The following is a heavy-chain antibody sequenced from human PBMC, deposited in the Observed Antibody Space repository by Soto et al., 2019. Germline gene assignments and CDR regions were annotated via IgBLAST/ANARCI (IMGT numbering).Heavy chain of an antibody. D-gene: IGHD4-4*01. Sequence: LRLSCAASGFTVSSNYMSWVRQAPGKGLEWISVIYSGGSTYYADSVEGRFTISRDNSKNTLYLQMNSLRAEDTAVYYCAREGFTVYYGMDVWGQGTTVTVSS. V-gene: IGHV3-53*01. CDR1: GFTVSSNY. CDR2: IYSGGST. J-gene: IGHJ6*02. CDR3: AREGFTVYYGMDV.